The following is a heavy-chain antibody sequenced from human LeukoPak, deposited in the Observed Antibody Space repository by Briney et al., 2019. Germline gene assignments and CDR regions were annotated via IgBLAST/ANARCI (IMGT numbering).Heavy chain of an antibody. CDR2: ISGGSSGST. CDR1: GFTFSDYA. J-gene: IGHJ4*02. CDR3: AKIMALYCSGGSCNEIDY. D-gene: IGHD2-15*01. Sequence: GSLRLSCAASGFTFSDYAMSWVRQAPGKGLEWLSVISGGSSGSTYYADSVTGRFTVSRDNSKNTVDLQMNNLRVEDTAVYYCAKIMALYCSGGSCNEIDYWGQGTLVTVSS. V-gene: IGHV3-23*01.